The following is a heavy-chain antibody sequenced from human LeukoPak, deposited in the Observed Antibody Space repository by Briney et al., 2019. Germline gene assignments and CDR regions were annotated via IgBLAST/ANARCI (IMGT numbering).Heavy chain of an antibody. Sequence: SETLSLTCTVSGGSISSGGYYWSWIRQHPGKGLEGIGYIYYSGSTYYNPSLKSRVTISVDTSKNQFSLKLSSVTAADTAVYYCARGNVVASFDYWGQGTLVTVSS. J-gene: IGHJ4*02. CDR1: GGSISSGGYY. V-gene: IGHV4-31*03. CDR2: IYYSGST. CDR3: ARGNVVASFDY. D-gene: IGHD2-15*01.